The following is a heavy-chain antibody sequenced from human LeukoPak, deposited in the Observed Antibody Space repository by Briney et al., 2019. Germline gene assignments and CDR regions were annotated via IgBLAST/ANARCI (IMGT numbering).Heavy chain of an antibody. CDR3: AKGRSIAVAGNFDY. CDR1: GFTFDDYA. Sequence: SGRSLRLSCAASGFTFDDYAMHWVRQAPGKGLEWVSGISWNSGSIGYADSVKGRFTISRDNAKNSLYLQMNSLRAEDTALYYCAKGRSIAVAGNFDYWGQGTLVTVSS. CDR2: ISWNSGSI. D-gene: IGHD6-19*01. J-gene: IGHJ4*02. V-gene: IGHV3-9*01.